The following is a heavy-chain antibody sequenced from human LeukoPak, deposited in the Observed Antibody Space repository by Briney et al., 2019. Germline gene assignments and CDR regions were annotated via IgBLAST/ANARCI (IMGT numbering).Heavy chain of an antibody. D-gene: IGHD3-10*01. CDR1: GISLSNYA. J-gene: IGHJ4*02. V-gene: IGHV3-23*01. CDR3: AKRGVVIRGILVIGYHQEAYHYDF. Sequence: GGSLRLSCVVSGISLSNYAMTWVRQAPGKGLEWVSYISERGGSTTYADSAKGRFTISRDTSLNTLYLQMNNLTAEDTAVYFCAKRGVVIRGILVIGYHQEAYHYDFWGQGVLVTVSS. CDR2: ISERGGST.